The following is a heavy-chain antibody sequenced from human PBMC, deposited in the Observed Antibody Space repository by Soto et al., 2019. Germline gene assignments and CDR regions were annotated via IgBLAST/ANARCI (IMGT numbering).Heavy chain of an antibody. V-gene: IGHV1-8*01. D-gene: IGHD4-17*01. CDR2: MNPKSGNT. CDR1: GYTFTTYD. J-gene: IGHJ4*02. Sequence: QVQLVQSGAEMKKPGASVKVSCKASGYTFTTYDINWVRQAAGQGLEWVGWMNPKSGNTGSARNFQGRVTMTRSASINTSYMELRSVSSEDTAVYYFARTNGDFDYWGQRTLVTVSS. CDR3: ARTNGDFDY.